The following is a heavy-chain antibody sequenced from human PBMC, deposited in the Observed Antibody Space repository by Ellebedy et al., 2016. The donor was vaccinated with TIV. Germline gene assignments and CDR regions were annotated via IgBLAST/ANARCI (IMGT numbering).Heavy chain of an antibody. CDR3: ARRLSYGYGGPPGGFDY. J-gene: IGHJ4*02. CDR1: GFSLSTSGMC. CDR2: IDWDDDK. D-gene: IGHD4-23*01. Sequence: SGPTLVXPTQTLTLTCTFSGFSLSTSGMCVSWIRQPPGKALEWLALIDWDDDKYYSTSLKTRLTISKDTSKNQVVLTMTNMDPVDTATYYCARRLSYGYGGPPGGFDYWGQGTLVTVSS. V-gene: IGHV2-70*01.